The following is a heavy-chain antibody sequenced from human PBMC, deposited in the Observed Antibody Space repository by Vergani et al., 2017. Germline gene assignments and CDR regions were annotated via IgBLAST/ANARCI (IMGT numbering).Heavy chain of an antibody. D-gene: IGHD3-22*01. Sequence: EVQLLESGGGLVQPGGSLRLSCAASGFTFSSYAMSWVRQAPGKGLEWVSAISGSGGSTYYADSVKGRFTISRDNSKNTLYLQMNSLRAEDTAVDYCANPPDYYDSSGQYFDYWGQGTLVTVSS. J-gene: IGHJ4*02. V-gene: IGHV3-23*01. CDR2: ISGSGGST. CDR3: ANPPDYYDSSGQYFDY. CDR1: GFTFSSYA.